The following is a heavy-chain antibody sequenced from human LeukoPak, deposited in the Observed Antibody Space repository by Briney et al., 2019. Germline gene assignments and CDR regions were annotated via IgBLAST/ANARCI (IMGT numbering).Heavy chain of an antibody. V-gene: IGHV1-69*05. CDR2: IIPIFGTA. J-gene: IGHJ4*02. Sequence: ASVKVSCKASGGTFSSYAISWVRQAPGQGLEWMGGIIPIFGTANYAQKFQGRVTITTDESTSTAYMELSSLRSEHTAVYYCARSSGIVVVPAAILNWGQGTLATVSS. CDR3: ARSSGIVVVPAAILN. CDR1: GGTFSSYA. D-gene: IGHD2-2*02.